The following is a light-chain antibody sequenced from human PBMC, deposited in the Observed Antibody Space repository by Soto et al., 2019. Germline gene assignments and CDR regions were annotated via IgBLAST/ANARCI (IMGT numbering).Light chain of an antibody. CDR1: QSIYGY. CDR2: AAS. CDR3: QHSYSTPPT. Sequence: DIQMTQSPSSLSASVGDRVTLTCRASQSIYGYLNWYQQKPGKAPKLLIFAASNLQSGVPSRFSGSGSGTDFTPSISRLQPEDFATYSCQHSYSTPPTFGQGTKVDIK. J-gene: IGKJ1*01. V-gene: IGKV1-39*01.